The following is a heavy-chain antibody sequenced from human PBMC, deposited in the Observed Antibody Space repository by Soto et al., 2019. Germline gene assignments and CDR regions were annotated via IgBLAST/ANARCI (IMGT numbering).Heavy chain of an antibody. Sequence: PGGSLRLSCAASGFTFSSYWMSWVRQAPGKGLEWVANIKQDGSEKYYVDSVKGRFTISRDNAKNSLYLQMNSLRAEDTAVYYCARVKIEIAVAGNFDYWGQGTLVTVSS. V-gene: IGHV3-7*01. D-gene: IGHD6-19*01. J-gene: IGHJ4*02. CDR2: IKQDGSEK. CDR1: GFTFSSYW. CDR3: ARVKIEIAVAGNFDY.